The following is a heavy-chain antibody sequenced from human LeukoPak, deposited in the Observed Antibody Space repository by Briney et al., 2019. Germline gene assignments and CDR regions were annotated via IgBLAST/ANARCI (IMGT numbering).Heavy chain of an antibody. CDR1: RFTFSSYS. V-gene: IGHV3-21*01. CDR2: ISSSSSYI. Sequence: GGSLRLSCAASRFTFSSYSMNWVRQAPGKGLEWVSSISSSSSYIYYADSVKGRFTISRDNAKNSLYLQMNSLRAEDTAVYYCATRVRGYSYDGNLDYWGQGTLVTVSS. CDR3: ATRVRGYSYDGNLDY. J-gene: IGHJ4*02. D-gene: IGHD5-18*01.